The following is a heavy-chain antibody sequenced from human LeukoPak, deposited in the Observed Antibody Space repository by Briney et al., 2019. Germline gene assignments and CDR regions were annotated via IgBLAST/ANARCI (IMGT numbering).Heavy chain of an antibody. V-gene: IGHV4-34*01. J-gene: IGHJ2*01. CDR1: GGSFSGYY. Sequence: SETLSLTCAVYGGSFSGYYWSWIRQPPEKGLEWIGEINHSGSTNYNPSLKSRVTISVDTSKNQFSLKLSSVTAADTAVYYCARGPTAVAGWKYFDLWGRGTLVTVSS. D-gene: IGHD6-19*01. CDR3: ARGPTAVAGWKYFDL. CDR2: INHSGST.